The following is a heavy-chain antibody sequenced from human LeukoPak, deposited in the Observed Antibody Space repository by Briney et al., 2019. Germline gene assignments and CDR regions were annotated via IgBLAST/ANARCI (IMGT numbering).Heavy chain of an antibody. CDR1: GGTFSSYA. D-gene: IGHD3-22*01. CDR2: IIPIFGTA. Sequence: WASVKVSCKASGGTFSSYAISWVRQAPGQGLEWMGGIIPIFGTANYAQKFQGRVTITTDESTSTAYMELSSLRSEDTAVYYCARGNLYYYDSSGYPLDYWGQGTLVTVSS. CDR3: ARGNLYYYDSSGYPLDY. J-gene: IGHJ4*02. V-gene: IGHV1-69*05.